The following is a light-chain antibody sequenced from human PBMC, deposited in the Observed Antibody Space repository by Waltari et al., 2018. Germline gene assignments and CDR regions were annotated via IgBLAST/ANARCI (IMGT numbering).Light chain of an antibody. CDR3: QQFHLYPLT. J-gene: IGKJ4*01. V-gene: IGKV1-5*03. Sequence: DVQMTQSPSTLSASVGDRVTISCRASQTISSWLAWYQQKPCKAPRLLIYKASTLESGVSSRFSGSGAGTDFTLTISSLQPNDSATYYCQQFHLYPLTFGGGTKVEIK. CDR2: KAS. CDR1: QTISSW.